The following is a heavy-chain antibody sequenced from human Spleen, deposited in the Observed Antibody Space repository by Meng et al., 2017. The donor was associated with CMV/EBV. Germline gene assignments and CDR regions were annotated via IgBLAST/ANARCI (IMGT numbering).Heavy chain of an antibody. V-gene: IGHV4-30-4*02. CDR3: ARDRVATGDAPSNYYNYYGMDV. CDR2: IYYSGST. J-gene: IGHJ6*02. D-gene: IGHD2-21*02. CDR1: GGSISSGDYY. Sequence: SETLSLTCTVSGGSISSGDYYWSWIRQPPGKGLEWIGYIYYSGSTYYNPSLKSRVTISVDTSKNQFSLKLSSVTAADTAVYYCARDRVATGDAPSNYYNYYGMDVWGQGTTVTVSS.